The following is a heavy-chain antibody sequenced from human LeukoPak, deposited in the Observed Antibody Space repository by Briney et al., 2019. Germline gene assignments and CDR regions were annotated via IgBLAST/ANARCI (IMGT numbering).Heavy chain of an antibody. D-gene: IGHD3-16*02. CDR2: INHSGST. J-gene: IGHJ5*02. Sequence: SETLSLTCAVYGGSFSGYYWSWIRQPPGKGLEWIGEINHSGSTNYNPSLKSRVTISVDTSKNQFSLKLSSVTAADTAVYYCARDDYVWGSYRYNWFDPWGQGTLVTVSS. CDR3: ARDDYVWGSYRYNWFDP. CDR1: GGSFSGYY. V-gene: IGHV4-34*01.